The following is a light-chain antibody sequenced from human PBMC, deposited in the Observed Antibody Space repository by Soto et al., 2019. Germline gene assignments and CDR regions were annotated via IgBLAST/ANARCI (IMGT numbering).Light chain of an antibody. CDR2: DAS. V-gene: IGKV3-11*01. J-gene: IGKJ1*01. CDR3: QQRSNWPWT. Sequence: EIVLTQSPATLSLSPGERATLSCRASQSVSRYLAWYQQKPGQAPRLLIYDASNWATSIPARFSGSGSGTDFTLAISSLEPEDFAVYYCQQRSNWPWTFGQGTKVEIK. CDR1: QSVSRY.